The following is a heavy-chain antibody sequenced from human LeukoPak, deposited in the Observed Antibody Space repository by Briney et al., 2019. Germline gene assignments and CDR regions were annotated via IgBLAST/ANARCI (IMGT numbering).Heavy chain of an antibody. CDR3: ARTRSVVPAAKRGAFDI. Sequence: QAPGKXLEWVSSISSSSSYIYYADSVKGRFTISRDNAKNSLYLQMNSLRAEDTAVYYCARTRSVVPAAKRGAFDIWGQGTMVTVSS. J-gene: IGHJ3*02. CDR2: ISSSSSYI. D-gene: IGHD2-2*01. V-gene: IGHV3-21*01.